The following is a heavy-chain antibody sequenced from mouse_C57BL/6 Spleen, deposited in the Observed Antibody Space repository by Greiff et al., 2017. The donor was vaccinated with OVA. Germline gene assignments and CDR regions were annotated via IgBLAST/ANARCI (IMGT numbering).Heavy chain of an antibody. CDR1: GYTFTSYW. V-gene: IGHV1-59*01. J-gene: IGHJ2*01. Sequence: VQLQQPGAELVRPGTSVKLSCKASGYTFTSYWMHWVKQRPGQGLEWIGVIDPSDSYTNYNQKFKGKATLTVDTSSSTAYMQLSSLTSEDSAVYYCARRNYGSSLGFDYWGQGTTLTVSS. CDR2: IDPSDSYT. CDR3: ARRNYGSSLGFDY. D-gene: IGHD1-1*01.